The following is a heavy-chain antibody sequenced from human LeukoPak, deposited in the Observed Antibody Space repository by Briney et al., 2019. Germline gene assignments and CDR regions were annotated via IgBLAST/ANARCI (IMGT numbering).Heavy chain of an antibody. Sequence: GGSLRLPCEVSGFTFSSYSMNWVRQAPGKGPEWVSYISSSSSVIYYADSVKGRFTISRDNAKNSLYLQMNSLRDEDTAVYYCARDRFRPFDIWGQGTMVTVSS. CDR1: GFTFSSYS. D-gene: IGHD2/OR15-2a*01. V-gene: IGHV3-48*02. CDR3: ARDRFRPFDI. J-gene: IGHJ3*02. CDR2: ISSSSSVI.